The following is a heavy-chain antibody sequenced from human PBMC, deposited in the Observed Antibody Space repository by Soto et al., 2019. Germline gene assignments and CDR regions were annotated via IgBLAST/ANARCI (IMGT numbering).Heavy chain of an antibody. V-gene: IGHV4-4*02. CDR3: ARADCSGGSCYGGVFDI. Sequence: SETLSLTCAVSGGSISSSNWWSWVRQPPGKGLEWIGEIYQSARTNYNPSLKSRVTISVDKSKNQFSLKLSSVTAADTAVYYCARADCSGGSCYGGVFDIWGQGTMVTGSS. D-gene: IGHD2-15*01. CDR2: IYQSART. CDR1: GGSISSSNW. J-gene: IGHJ3*02.